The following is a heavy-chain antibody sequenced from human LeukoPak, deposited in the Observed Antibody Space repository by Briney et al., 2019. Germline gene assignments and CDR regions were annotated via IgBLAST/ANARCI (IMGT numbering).Heavy chain of an antibody. Sequence: GASVKVSCKASGYTFTSYAMHWVRQAPGQRLEWMGWINAGNGNTKHSQKFQGRVTITRDTSASTAYMELSSLRSEDTAVYYCARDADDYYYDSSGDAFDIWGQGTMVTVSS. J-gene: IGHJ3*02. D-gene: IGHD3-22*01. CDR3: ARDADDYYYDSSGDAFDI. CDR1: GYTFTSYA. CDR2: INAGNGNT. V-gene: IGHV1-3*01.